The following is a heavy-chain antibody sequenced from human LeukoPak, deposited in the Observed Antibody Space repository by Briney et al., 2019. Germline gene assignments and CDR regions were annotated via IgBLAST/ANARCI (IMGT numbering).Heavy chain of an antibody. Sequence: SETLSLTCTVSGASISSYYWSWLRQPPGKGLEWLGYLYNTRNTYYNPSLKSRVTISVDTSKNQFSLKLSSVTAADTAVYYCASSYYDILTGSDAPDYWGQGTLVTVSS. CDR3: ASSYYDILTGSDAPDY. D-gene: IGHD3-9*01. J-gene: IGHJ4*02. CDR2: LYNTRNT. V-gene: IGHV4-59*08. CDR1: GASISSYY.